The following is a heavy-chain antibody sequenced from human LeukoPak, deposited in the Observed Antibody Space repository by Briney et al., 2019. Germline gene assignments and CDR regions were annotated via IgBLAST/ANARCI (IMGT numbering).Heavy chain of an antibody. CDR3: ARSQTYGSGSYYSYYYYYMDV. D-gene: IGHD3-10*01. CDR2: IIPIFGTA. J-gene: IGHJ6*03. V-gene: IGHV1-69*05. Sequence: SVKVSCKASGGTFSSYAISWVRQAPGQGLEWMGRIIPIFGTANYAQKFQGRVTITTDESTSTAYMELSSLRSEDTAVYCCARSQTYGSGSYYSYYYYYMDVWGKGTTVTVSS. CDR1: GGTFSSYA.